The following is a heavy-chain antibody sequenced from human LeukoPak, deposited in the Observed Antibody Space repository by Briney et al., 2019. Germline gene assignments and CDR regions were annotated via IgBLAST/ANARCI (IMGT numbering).Heavy chain of an antibody. D-gene: IGHD3-10*01. CDR1: AGSTRGYY. J-gene: IGHJ3*02. CDR3: AVSSGAFDI. Sequence: SETLSLTCIVSAGSTRGYYWSWIRQPPGKGLEWIGYIYYSGSTNYNPSLKSRVTISVDTSKNQFSLKLSSVTAADTAVYYCAVSSGAFDIWGQGTMVTVSS. V-gene: IGHV4-59*01. CDR2: IYYSGST.